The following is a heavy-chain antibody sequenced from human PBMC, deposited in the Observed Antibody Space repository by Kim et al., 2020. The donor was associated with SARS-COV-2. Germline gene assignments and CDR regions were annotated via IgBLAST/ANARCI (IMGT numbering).Heavy chain of an antibody. CDR2: INHSGST. V-gene: IGHV4-34*01. Sequence: SETLSLTCAVYGGSFSGYYWSWIRQPPGKGLEWIGEINHSGSTNYNPSLKSRVTISVDTSKNQFSLKLSSVTAADTAVYYCARKGLWGFGEIAEYWGQGTLVTVSS. CDR1: GGSFSGYY. D-gene: IGHD3-10*01. J-gene: IGHJ4*02. CDR3: ARKGLWGFGEIAEY.